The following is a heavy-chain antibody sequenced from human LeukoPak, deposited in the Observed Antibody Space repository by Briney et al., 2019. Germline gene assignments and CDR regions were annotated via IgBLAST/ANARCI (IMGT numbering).Heavy chain of an antibody. V-gene: IGHV1-2*02. D-gene: IGHD6-19*01. CDR1: GYTFTGYY. Sequence: ASVKVSCKASGYTFTGYYMHWVRQAPGQGLEWMGWINPNSGGTNYAQKFQGRVTMTRDTSISTAYMEVSRLRSDDTAVYYCARDFTGDSGWYNWFDPWGQGTLVTVSS. CDR2: INPNSGGT. J-gene: IGHJ5*02. CDR3: ARDFTGDSGWYNWFDP.